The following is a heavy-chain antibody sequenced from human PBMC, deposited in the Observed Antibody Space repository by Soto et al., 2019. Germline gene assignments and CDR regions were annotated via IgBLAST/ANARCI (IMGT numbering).Heavy chain of an antibody. CDR3: ARGITLPTPLDY. CDR1: GYTFTSYA. CDR2: INAGNGNT. D-gene: IGHD1-20*01. V-gene: IGHV1-3*05. Sequence: QVQLVQSGAEEKKPGASVKVSCKASGYTFTSYAMHWVRQAPGQRLEWMGWINAGNGNTKYSQKFQGRVTITRDTSASTAYMELSSLKSEDTAVYYCARGITLPTPLDYWGQGTLVTVSS. J-gene: IGHJ4*02.